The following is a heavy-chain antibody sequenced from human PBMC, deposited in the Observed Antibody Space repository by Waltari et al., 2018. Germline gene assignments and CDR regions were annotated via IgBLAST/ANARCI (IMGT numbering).Heavy chain of an antibody. J-gene: IGHJ3*02. V-gene: IGHV1-69*08. Sequence: QVQLVQSGAEVKKPGSSVKVSCKASGGTFSSYAISWVRQAPGQGLEWMGRIIPIFGTANYAQKFQGRVTITADKSTSTAYMELSSLRSEDTAVYYCARGLHLGGIAAAVRDAFDIWGQGTMVTVSS. CDR2: IIPIFGTA. CDR1: GGTFSSYA. CDR3: ARGLHLGGIAAAVRDAFDI. D-gene: IGHD6-13*01.